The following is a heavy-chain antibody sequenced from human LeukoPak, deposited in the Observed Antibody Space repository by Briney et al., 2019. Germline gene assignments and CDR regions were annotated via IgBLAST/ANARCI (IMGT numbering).Heavy chain of an antibody. Sequence: PGGSLRLSCAASGFTFSSYAMNWVRQAPGKGLEWVSYISSSGSTIYYADSVKGRFTISRDNAKNSLYLQMNSLRAEDTAVYYCARLNILTGYYSYNDYWGQGTLVTVSS. CDR3: ARLNILTGYYSYNDY. CDR2: ISSSGSTI. D-gene: IGHD3-9*01. V-gene: IGHV3-48*03. J-gene: IGHJ4*02. CDR1: GFTFSSYA.